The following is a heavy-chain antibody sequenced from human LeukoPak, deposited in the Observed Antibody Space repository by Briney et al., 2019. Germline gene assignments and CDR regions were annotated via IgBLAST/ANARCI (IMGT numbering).Heavy chain of an antibody. D-gene: IGHD5-18*01. CDR3: AKSAEGYSYGRTYFDY. Sequence: GGSLRLSCAASGFTFSSYAMSWVRQAPGKGLEWVSAISGSGGSTYYADSVKGRFTISRDNSKNTLYLQMNSLRVEDTAVYYCAKSAEGYSYGRTYFDYWGQGTLVTVSS. V-gene: IGHV3-23*01. CDR1: GFTFSSYA. J-gene: IGHJ4*01. CDR2: ISGSGGST.